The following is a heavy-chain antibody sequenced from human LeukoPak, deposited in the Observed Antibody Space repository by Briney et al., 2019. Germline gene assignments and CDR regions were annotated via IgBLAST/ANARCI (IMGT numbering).Heavy chain of an antibody. CDR3: AKSRGDGYNYSQYFDY. Sequence: GGSLRLSCAASGFTFSSYGMHWVRQAPGKGLEWVAFIRYDGSNKYYADSVKGRFTISRDNSKNTLYLQMNSLRAEDTAVYYCAKSRGDGYNYSQYFDYWGQGTLVTVSS. J-gene: IGHJ4*02. V-gene: IGHV3-30*02. CDR2: IRYDGSNK. CDR1: GFTFSSYG. D-gene: IGHD5-24*01.